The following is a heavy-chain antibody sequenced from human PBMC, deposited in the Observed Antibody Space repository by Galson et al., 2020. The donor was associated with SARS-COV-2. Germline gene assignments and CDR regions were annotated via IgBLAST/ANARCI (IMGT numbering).Heavy chain of an antibody. Sequence: GESLKISCAASGFTFSTYAMSWVRQAPGKGLEWVSTFSGSGDITYYADSVKGRFNISRDNSKNTLYLQMSGLRAEDTAVYYCARGLSHRAAVVTPLGYWGQGTLVTVSS. D-gene: IGHD2-21*02. CDR3: ARGLSHRAAVVTPLGY. CDR2: FSGSGDIT. CDR1: GFTFSTYA. J-gene: IGHJ4*02. V-gene: IGHV3-23*01.